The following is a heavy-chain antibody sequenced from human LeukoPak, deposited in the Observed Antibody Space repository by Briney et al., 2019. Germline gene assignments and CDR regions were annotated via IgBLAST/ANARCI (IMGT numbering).Heavy chain of an antibody. CDR3: AKDREPVGYSSGWYGNTLDY. CDR2: IRYDGSNK. Sequence: PGGSLRLSCAASGFTFSSYGMHWVRQAPGKGLEWVAFIRYDGSNKYYADSVKGRFTISRDNSKNTLYLQMDSLRAEDTAVYYCAKDREPVGYSSGWYGNTLDYWGQGTLVTVSS. D-gene: IGHD6-19*01. J-gene: IGHJ4*02. CDR1: GFTFSSYG. V-gene: IGHV3-30*02.